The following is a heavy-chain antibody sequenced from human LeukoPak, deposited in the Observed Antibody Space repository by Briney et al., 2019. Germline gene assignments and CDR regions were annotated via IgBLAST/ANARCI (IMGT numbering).Heavy chain of an antibody. J-gene: IGHJ6*03. CDR2: IYYSVTT. V-gene: IGHV4-39*07. Sequence: SETLSLTCTVSGGSISSSDYYWGWIRQPPGKGLEWIGSIYYSVTTYYNPSLKSRVTISVDTSKNQFSLKLTSVTAADTAVYYCARTMEGYCSGGSCYQYSYYMDVWGKGTTVTVSS. CDR3: ARTMEGYCSGGSCYQYSYYMDV. D-gene: IGHD2-15*01. CDR1: GGSISSSDYY.